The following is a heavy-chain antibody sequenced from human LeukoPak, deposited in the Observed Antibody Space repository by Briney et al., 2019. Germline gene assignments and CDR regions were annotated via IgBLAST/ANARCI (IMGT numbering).Heavy chain of an antibody. D-gene: IGHD1-26*01. CDR2: INPNSGGT. V-gene: IGHV1-2*02. CDR1: GYTFTGYY. CDR3: ARGGGSYDAFDI. J-gene: IGHJ3*02. Sequence: GASVKVSCKASGYTFTGYYMHWVRQAPGQGLEWMGWINPNSGGTNYALKFQGRVTMTRDTSTSTAYMELSRLRSDDTAVYYCARGGGSYDAFDIWGQGTMVTVSS.